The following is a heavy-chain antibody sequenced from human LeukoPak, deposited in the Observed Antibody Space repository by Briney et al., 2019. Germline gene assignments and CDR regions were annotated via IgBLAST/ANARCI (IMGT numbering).Heavy chain of an antibody. J-gene: IGHJ3*02. Sequence: SETLSLTCTVSGGSISSYYWSWIRQPPGKGLEWIGYIYYRGSTNYNPSLKSRVTISVDTSKNQFSLKLSSVTAADTAVYYCARGYDTIFGVVITDDAFDIWGQGTMVTVSS. CDR1: GGSISSYY. D-gene: IGHD3-3*01. V-gene: IGHV4-59*01. CDR3: ARGYDTIFGVVITDDAFDI. CDR2: IYYRGST.